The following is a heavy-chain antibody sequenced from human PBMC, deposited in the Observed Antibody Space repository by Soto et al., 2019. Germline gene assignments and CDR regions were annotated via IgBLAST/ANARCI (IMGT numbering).Heavy chain of an antibody. V-gene: IGHV4-59*01. Sequence: SAILSLTCTVFGDSISHYYWNWIRQSPAKGLEWIGYIYYSGSTTYNPSLKSRVTMSVDTSKNQFSLNLSSVTAADTAVYYCARGSYCSRSNCYVKEFDYWGQGTLVTVSS. CDR1: GDSISHYY. D-gene: IGHD2-2*01. J-gene: IGHJ4*02. CDR2: IYYSGST. CDR3: ARGSYCSRSNCYVKEFDY.